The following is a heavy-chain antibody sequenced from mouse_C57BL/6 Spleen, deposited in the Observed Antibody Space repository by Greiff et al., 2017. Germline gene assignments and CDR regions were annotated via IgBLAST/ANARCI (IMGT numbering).Heavy chain of an antibody. Sequence: QVQLLQSGAELAKPGASVKMSCKASGYSFTSYWMHWVKQRPGKGLEWIGYINPSSGYTKYNQKFKDKATLTADKSSSTAYLQLRSLTYEDSAIYYCARAPRLTGFDNGGKGTSLTVSS. CDR1: GYSFTSYW. J-gene: IGHJ2*02. CDR3: ARAPRLTGFDN. D-gene: IGHD4-1*01. V-gene: IGHV1-7*01. CDR2: INPSSGYT.